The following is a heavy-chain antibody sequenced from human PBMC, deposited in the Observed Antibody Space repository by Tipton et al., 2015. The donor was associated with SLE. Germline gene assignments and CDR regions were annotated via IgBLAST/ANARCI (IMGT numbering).Heavy chain of an antibody. D-gene: IGHD6-6*01. V-gene: IGHV3-7*01. CDR1: GFTFSRNW. CDR2: IRQDGSAK. CDR3: ARVSSSIDAAESFQH. Sequence: SLRLSCAASGFTFSRNWMSWVRQAPGKGLERVANIRQDGSAKYYVDSVKGRFTISRDNAKNSLYLQMKSLSAEDTAVYYCARVSSSIDAAESFQHWGRGTLVAFSS. J-gene: IGHJ1*01.